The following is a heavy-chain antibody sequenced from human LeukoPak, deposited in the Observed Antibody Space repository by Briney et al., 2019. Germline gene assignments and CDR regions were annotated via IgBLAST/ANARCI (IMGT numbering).Heavy chain of an antibody. J-gene: IGHJ6*02. D-gene: IGHD2-2*02. CDR1: GGSISSGGYS. CDR2: IYYSGST. CDR3: ARLRPDQYCSSTSCYRISPDPDYYYYGMDV. V-gene: IGHV4-61*08. Sequence: SETLSLTCAVSGGSISSGGYSWSWIRQPPGKGLEWIGYIYYSGSTNYNPSLKSRVTISVDTSKNQFSLKLSSVTAADTAVYYCARLRPDQYCSSTSCYRISPDPDYYYYGMDVWGQGTTVTVSS.